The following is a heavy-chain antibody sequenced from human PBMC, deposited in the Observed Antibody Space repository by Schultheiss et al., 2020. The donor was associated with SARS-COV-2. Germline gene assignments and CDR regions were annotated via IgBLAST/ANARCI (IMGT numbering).Heavy chain of an antibody. CDR3: ARVRIAFINWFDP. CDR2: IIPIFGTA. D-gene: IGHD6-13*01. Sequence: SVKVSCKASGGTFSSYTISWVRQAPGQGLEWMGGIIPIFGTANYAQKFQGRVTITADESTSTAYMELSRLRSDDTAVYYCARVRIAFINWFDPWGQGTLVTVSS. V-gene: IGHV1-69*13. CDR1: GGTFSSYT. J-gene: IGHJ5*02.